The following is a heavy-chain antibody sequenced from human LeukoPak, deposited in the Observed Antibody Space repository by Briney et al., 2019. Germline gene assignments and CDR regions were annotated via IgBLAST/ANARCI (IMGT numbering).Heavy chain of an antibody. CDR2: IYYNGST. V-gene: IGHV4-39*01. D-gene: IGHD5-24*01. Sequence: SETLSLTCTVSGDSISSSSYYWGWIRQPPGKGLEWIGSIYYNGSTYYNPSLESRVTISVDTSKNQFSLKLSSVTAADTAVYYCARVEMATTDAFDIWGQGTMVTVSS. CDR3: ARVEMATTDAFDI. J-gene: IGHJ3*02. CDR1: GDSISSSSYY.